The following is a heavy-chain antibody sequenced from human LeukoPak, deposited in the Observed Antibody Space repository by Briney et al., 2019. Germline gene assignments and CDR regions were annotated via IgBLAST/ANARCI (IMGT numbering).Heavy chain of an antibody. Sequence: GGSLRLSCAASGFTFNTYEMNWVRQAPGKGLEWVSYISSGAGSIYYADSVKGRFTISRDNAENSLYLQMNSLRAEDTAVYYCARGGVTTMTLRDLWLDYWGQGTLVTVSS. J-gene: IGHJ4*02. V-gene: IGHV3-48*03. CDR2: ISSGAGSI. CDR1: GFTFNTYE. D-gene: IGHD4-17*01. CDR3: ARGGVTTMTLRDLWLDY.